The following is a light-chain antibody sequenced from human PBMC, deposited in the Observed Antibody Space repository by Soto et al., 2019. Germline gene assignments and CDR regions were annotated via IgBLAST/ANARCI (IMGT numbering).Light chain of an antibody. CDR3: QQRSNWPPT. CDR1: QSVSSY. V-gene: IGKV3-11*01. J-gene: IGKJ4*01. Sequence: EIVLTQSPATLSLSPGERATLSCRASQSVSSYLAWYQQKPGQAPRLLIYDASNRATGIPARFSGSGSGTDFPLTISLLEPEDFAVYYCQQRSNWPPTFGGGTQVEIK. CDR2: DAS.